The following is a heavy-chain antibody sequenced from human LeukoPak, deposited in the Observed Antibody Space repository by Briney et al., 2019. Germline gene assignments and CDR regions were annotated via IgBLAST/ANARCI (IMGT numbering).Heavy chain of an antibody. J-gene: IGHJ4*02. CDR1: GGSFSGYY. V-gene: IGHV4-34*01. D-gene: IGHD1-26*01. CDR2: INHSRGT. CDR3: AREAGATTTYYFDY. Sequence: SETLSLTCAVYGGSFSGYYWSWIRQPPGKGLECIGKINHSRGTNYNPSLKSRVTISVDTPKNQFSLKLSSVTAADTAVYYCAREAGATTTYYFDYWGQGTLVTVSS.